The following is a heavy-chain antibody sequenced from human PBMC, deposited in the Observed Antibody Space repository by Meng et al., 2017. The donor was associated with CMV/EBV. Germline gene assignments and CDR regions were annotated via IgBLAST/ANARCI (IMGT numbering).Heavy chain of an antibody. J-gene: IGHJ3*02. Sequence: GESLKISCAASGFTFSSYWMSWVRQAPGKGLEWVANIKQDGSEKYYVDSVKGRFTISRDNAKNSLYLQMNSLRAEDTALYHCARDPAVDTAMVNDDAFDIWGQGTMVTVSS. CDR3: ARDPAVDTAMVNDDAFDI. CDR2: IKQDGSEK. V-gene: IGHV3-7*03. D-gene: IGHD5-18*01. CDR1: GFTFSSYW.